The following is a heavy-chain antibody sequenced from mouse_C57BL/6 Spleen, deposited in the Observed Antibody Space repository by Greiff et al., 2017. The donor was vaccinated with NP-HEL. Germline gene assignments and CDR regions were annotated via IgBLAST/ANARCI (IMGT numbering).Heavy chain of an antibody. J-gene: IGHJ1*03. CDR1: GFSLTSYG. V-gene: IGHV2-5*01. Sequence: VKLMESGPGLVQPSQSLSITCTVSGFSLTSYGVHWVRQSPGKGLEWLGVIWRGGSTDYNAAFMSRLSITKDNSKSQVFFKMNSLQADDTAIYYCAKKKRGAYWYFDVWGTGTTVTVSS. CDR3: AKKKRGAYWYFDV. CDR2: IWRGGST.